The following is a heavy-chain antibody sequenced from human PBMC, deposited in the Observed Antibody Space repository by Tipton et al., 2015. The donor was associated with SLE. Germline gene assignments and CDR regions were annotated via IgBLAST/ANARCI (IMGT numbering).Heavy chain of an antibody. CDR3: ARVYWGGYDAFDI. V-gene: IGHV4-39*01. Sequence: LRLSCTVSGGSISSSSYYWGWYRQPPGKGLGWIGSIYYSGSTYYNPSLKSRVTISVDTSKNQFSLKLSSVTAADTAVYYCARVYWGGYDAFDIWGQGTMVTVSS. CDR1: GGSISSSSYY. CDR2: IYYSGST. D-gene: IGHD1-26*01. J-gene: IGHJ3*02.